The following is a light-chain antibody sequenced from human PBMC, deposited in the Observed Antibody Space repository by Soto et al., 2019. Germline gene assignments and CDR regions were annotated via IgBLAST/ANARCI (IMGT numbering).Light chain of an antibody. J-gene: IGKJ1*01. CDR2: GAT. Sequence: ETVMTQSPATLPVSPGERATLSPRASQSVSSSYLAWYQKRRGQDPRILIYGATSRATGIPDRFSGSGSGTDFTLTISRLEPEEFAVYYCHQYGSSPATFGQGTKVDIK. CDR1: QSVSSSY. CDR3: HQYGSSPAT. V-gene: IGKV3-20*01.